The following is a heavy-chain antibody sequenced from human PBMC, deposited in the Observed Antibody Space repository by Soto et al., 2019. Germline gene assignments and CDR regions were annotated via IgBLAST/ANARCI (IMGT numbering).Heavy chain of an antibody. D-gene: IGHD2-15*01. Sequence: ASVKGSCKASGYTFTNYDIKWVLQATGQGPEWMGWMNPHSGNTGYAQKFQGGITMTRDTSIRTAYLVLNSLTSDDTAVYYCATYCRGGSCYVYWGQGTPVTVSS. J-gene: IGHJ4*02. CDR1: GYTFTNYD. CDR3: ATYCRGGSCYVY. V-gene: IGHV1-8*01. CDR2: MNPHSGNT.